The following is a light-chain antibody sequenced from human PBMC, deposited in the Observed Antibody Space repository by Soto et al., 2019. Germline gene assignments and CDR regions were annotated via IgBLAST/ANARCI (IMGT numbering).Light chain of an antibody. CDR2: DAS. J-gene: IGKJ2*01. CDR3: QQYNNWPYT. Sequence: EIVMTQSPATLSASPGERAPLSCRASQSVGSNLAWYQQKPGQAPRLLIYDASTRDTGIPASFSGSGSGTEFTLTIRSLQSEDSAVYYCQQYNNWPYTFGQGTKLEIK. CDR1: QSVGSN. V-gene: IGKV3-15*01.